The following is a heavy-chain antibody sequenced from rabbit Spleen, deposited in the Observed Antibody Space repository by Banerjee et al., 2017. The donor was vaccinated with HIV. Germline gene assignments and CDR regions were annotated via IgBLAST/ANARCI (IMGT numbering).Heavy chain of an antibody. V-gene: IGHV1S45*01. CDR2: IEAGSSGFT. CDR3: ARDTSSSFSSYGMDL. CDR1: GIDFSSDSY. Sequence: QQQLEESGGGLVKPGGTLTLTCKASGIDFSSDSYMCWVRQAPGKRLEWIACIEAGSSGFTYFASWAKGRFTISKTSSTTVTLQMTSLTAADTATYFCARDTSSSFSSYGMDLWGPGTLVTVS. D-gene: IGHD1-1*01. J-gene: IGHJ6*01.